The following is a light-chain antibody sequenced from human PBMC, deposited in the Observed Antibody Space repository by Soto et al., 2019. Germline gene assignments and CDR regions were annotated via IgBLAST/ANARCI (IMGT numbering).Light chain of an antibody. J-gene: IGKJ2*01. CDR1: QTVLYSSNNKNY. CDR3: QQYYSTPHT. V-gene: IGKV4-1*01. CDR2: WAP. Sequence: DIVMTQSPDSLAVSLGERATINCKSSQTVLYSSNNKNYLAWYLQKPGQPPKLLIYWAPTRESGVPDRFSGSGSGTYFTLTISSLQAEDVAVYYCQQYYSTPHTFGQGTKLEIK.